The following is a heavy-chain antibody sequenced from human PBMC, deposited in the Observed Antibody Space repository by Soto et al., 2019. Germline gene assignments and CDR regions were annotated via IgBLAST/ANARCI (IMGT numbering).Heavy chain of an antibody. Sequence: SVKVSCKASGGTFSSYAISWARQAPGQGLEWMGGIIPIFGTANYAQKFQGRVTITADKSTSTAYMELSSLRSEDTAVYYCARDLSDTFGGVIVPFDYWGQGTLVTVSS. J-gene: IGHJ4*02. V-gene: IGHV1-69*06. CDR3: ARDLSDTFGGVIVPFDY. CDR1: GGTFSSYA. D-gene: IGHD3-16*02. CDR2: IIPIFGTA.